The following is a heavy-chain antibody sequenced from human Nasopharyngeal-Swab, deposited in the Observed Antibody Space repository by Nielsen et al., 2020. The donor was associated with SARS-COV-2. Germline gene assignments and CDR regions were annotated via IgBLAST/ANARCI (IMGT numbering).Heavy chain of an antibody. V-gene: IGHV4-4*01. Sequence: WMRHPPGKGLEWIGEAYHSGATNYNPPLRSRVTLSMDKSRNQFSLKMTAVTAADTAVYFCARGNLVVVPSPILGLGPIYFYFCLDVWGKGASVTVSS. CDR2: AYHSGAT. D-gene: IGHD2-21*01. J-gene: IGHJ6*03. CDR3: ARGNLVVVPSPILGLGPIYFYFCLDV.